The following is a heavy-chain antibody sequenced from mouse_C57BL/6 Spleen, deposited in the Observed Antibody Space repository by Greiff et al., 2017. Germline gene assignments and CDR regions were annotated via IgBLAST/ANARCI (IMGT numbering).Heavy chain of an antibody. D-gene: IGHD1-1*01. J-gene: IGHJ4*01. V-gene: IGHV1-53*01. Sequence: QVQLQQPGTELVKPGASVKLSCKASGYTFTSYWMHWVKQRPGQGLEWIGNINPSNGGTNYNEKFKSKATLTVDKSSSTAYMQLRSLTSEDSAVCYCAGRITTVPYAVGYWGPGASVTVSS. CDR3: AGRITTVPYAVGY. CDR2: INPSNGGT. CDR1: GYTFTSYW.